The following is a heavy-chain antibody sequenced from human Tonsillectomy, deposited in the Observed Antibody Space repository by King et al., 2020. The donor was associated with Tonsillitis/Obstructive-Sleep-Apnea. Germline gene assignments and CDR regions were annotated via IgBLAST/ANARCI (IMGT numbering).Heavy chain of an antibody. J-gene: IGHJ4*02. CDR3: ARDNTSYCSSTSCYQPHDY. D-gene: IGHD2-2*01. CDR2: ISSSSSYI. CDR1: GFTFSSYS. V-gene: IGHV3-21*01. Sequence: VQLVESGGGLVKPGGSLRLSCAASGFTFSSYSMNWVRQAPGKGLEWVSSISSSSSYIYYADSVKGRFTISRDNAKNSLYLQMNSRRAEDTAVYYCARDNTSYCSSTSCYQPHDYWGQGTLVTVSS.